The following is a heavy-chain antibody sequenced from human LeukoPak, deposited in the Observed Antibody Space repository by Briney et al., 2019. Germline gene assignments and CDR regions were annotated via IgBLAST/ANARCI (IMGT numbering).Heavy chain of an antibody. Sequence: PSETLSLTCTVSGGSISSSSYYWGWIRQPPGKGLECIGTIYYSGSTYYSPSLKSRVTISVDTSKNQFSLKLNSVTAADTAVYYCARISAGYYYVGYWGQGTLVTVSS. CDR3: ARISAGYYYVGY. J-gene: IGHJ4*02. CDR1: GGSISSSSYY. CDR2: IYYSGST. D-gene: IGHD3-9*01. V-gene: IGHV4-39*07.